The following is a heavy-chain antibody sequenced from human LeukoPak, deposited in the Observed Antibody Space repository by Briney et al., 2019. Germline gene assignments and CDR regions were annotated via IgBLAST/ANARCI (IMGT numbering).Heavy chain of an antibody. Sequence: SETLPLTCTVSGGSISSYFWSWLRQPPGKRLEWIGYISYSGNTDYNPSLKSRVTLSVDTSKNHLSLKLSSVTAADTAVYYCARKSSRGGFNGYNYWYFDLWGRGTLVTVSS. CDR2: ISYSGNT. V-gene: IGHV4-59*08. J-gene: IGHJ2*01. CDR3: ARKSSRGGFNGYNYWYFDL. D-gene: IGHD5-12*01. CDR1: GGSISSYF.